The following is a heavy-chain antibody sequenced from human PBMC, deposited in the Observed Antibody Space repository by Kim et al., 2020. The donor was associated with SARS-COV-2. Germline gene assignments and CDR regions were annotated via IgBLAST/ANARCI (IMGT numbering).Heavy chain of an antibody. V-gene: IGHV4-59*01. CDR2: IYYSGST. Sequence: SETLSLTCTVSGDSISGYYWSWIRQPPGKGLEWIGYIYYSGSTNYNPSLKSRVTISVDTSKNQFSLKLSSVTAADTAVYYCAGGFDPWGQGTLVTVSS. CDR3: AGGFDP. CDR1: GDSISGYY. J-gene: IGHJ5*02.